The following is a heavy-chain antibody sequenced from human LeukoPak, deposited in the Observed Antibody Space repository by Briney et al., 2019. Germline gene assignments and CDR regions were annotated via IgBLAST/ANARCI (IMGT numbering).Heavy chain of an antibody. Sequence: GGSLRLSCAASGFTFNNYEMNWVRQAPGKGLEWVSYINTGGSSIHYADSVKGRFTISRDNAKNSLYLQMNSLRAEDTAVYYCAREDIVVVPAGNYYYYYYMDVWGKGTTVTISS. CDR1: GFTFNNYE. V-gene: IGHV3-48*03. CDR2: INTGGSSI. CDR3: AREDIVVVPAGNYYYYYYMDV. J-gene: IGHJ6*03. D-gene: IGHD2-2*01.